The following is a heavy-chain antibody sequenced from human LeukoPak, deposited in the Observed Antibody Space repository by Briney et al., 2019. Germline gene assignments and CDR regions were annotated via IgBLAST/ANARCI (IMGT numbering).Heavy chain of an antibody. J-gene: IGHJ6*03. CDR2: ISGSGGST. Sequence: GSLRLSCAASGFTFSSYAMSWVRQAPGKGLEWVSAISGSGGSTYYADSVKGRFTISRDNSKNTLYLQMNSLRAEDTAVYYCAKNDGNLPYYYYYMDVWGKGTTVTVPS. CDR1: GFTFSSYA. CDR3: AKNDGNLPYYYYYMDV. D-gene: IGHD1-1*01. V-gene: IGHV3-23*01.